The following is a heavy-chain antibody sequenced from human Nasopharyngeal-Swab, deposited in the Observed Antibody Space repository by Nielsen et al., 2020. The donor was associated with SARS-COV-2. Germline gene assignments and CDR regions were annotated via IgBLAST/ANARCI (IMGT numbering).Heavy chain of an antibody. CDR1: GFIFRTSA. V-gene: IGHV3-30-3*01. J-gene: IGHJ4*02. D-gene: IGHD6-19*01. Sequence: GESLKIPCAASGFIFRTSAMHWLRQAPGKGLEGVAMTSYDGSITYYTDSVKGRFTISRDNSKKTLSLQMNSLRIEDTAVYYCARDSENDGWFPYSWGQGTLVTVSS. CDR2: TSYDGSIT. CDR3: ARDSENDGWFPYS.